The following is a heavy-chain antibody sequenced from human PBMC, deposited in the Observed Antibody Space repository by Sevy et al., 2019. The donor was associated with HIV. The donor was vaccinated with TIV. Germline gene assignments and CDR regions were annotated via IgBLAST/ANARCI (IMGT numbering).Heavy chain of an antibody. CDR1: GFTFSSYG. J-gene: IGHJ4*02. V-gene: IGHV3-33*01. D-gene: IGHD4-17*01. CDR3: ARVASYGDNLFDY. CDR2: IWYDGSNK. Sequence: GGSLRLSCAASGFTFSSYGMHWVRHVPGKGLEWVSVIWYDGSNKYYADSVKGRFTISRDNSKNTLHLQMNSLRAEDTAVYYCARVASYGDNLFDYWGLGTLVTVSS.